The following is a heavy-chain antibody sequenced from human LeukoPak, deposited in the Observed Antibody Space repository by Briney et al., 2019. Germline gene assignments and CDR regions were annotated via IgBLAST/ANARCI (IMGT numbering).Heavy chain of an antibody. CDR2: INHSGST. J-gene: IGHJ4*02. CDR1: GGSFSGYY. V-gene: IGHV4-34*01. D-gene: IGHD3-22*01. Sequence: SETLSLTCAVYGGSFSGYYWSWIRQPPGKGLEWIGEINHSGSTNYNPSLKSRVTISVDTSKNQFSLKLSSVTAADTAVYYCARARGNGYYYDSSGYYFRYWGQGTLVTVSS. CDR3: ARARGNGYYYDSSGYYFRY.